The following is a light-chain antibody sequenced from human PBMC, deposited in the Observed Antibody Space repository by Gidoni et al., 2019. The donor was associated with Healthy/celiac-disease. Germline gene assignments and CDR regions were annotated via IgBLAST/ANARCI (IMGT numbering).Light chain of an antibody. CDR2: WAS. CDR1: QSVYYSSKNKNY. CDR3: QQYYSTPQLT. J-gene: IGKJ4*01. Sequence: DIVMTKFPDSLVLSLGERATINCKSSQSVYYSSKNKNYLAWYQQKPGQPPKLLIYWASTRESGVPDRFSGSGSGTDFTLTISSLQAEDVAVYYCQQYYSTPQLTFGGGTKVEIK. V-gene: IGKV4-1*01.